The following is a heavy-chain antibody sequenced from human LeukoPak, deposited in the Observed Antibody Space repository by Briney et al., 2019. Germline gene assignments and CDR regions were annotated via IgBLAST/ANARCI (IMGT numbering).Heavy chain of an antibody. Sequence: SETLSLTCTVSGGSISSGTYYWSWIRQPAGKGLEWIGHIYASGSTNYNPSLKSRVTISVDTSKNQISLKLSSVTAADTAVYYCAGSPTVDTASDYRGQGTLVTVSS. V-gene: IGHV4-61*09. CDR1: GGSISSGTYY. D-gene: IGHD5-18*01. CDR2: IYASGST. CDR3: AGSPTVDTASDY. J-gene: IGHJ4*02.